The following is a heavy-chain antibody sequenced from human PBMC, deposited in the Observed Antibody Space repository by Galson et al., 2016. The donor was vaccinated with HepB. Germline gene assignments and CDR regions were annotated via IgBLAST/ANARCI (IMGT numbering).Heavy chain of an antibody. CDR1: GFTFSSYG. CDR2: ISYDGSDK. J-gene: IGHJ6*02. V-gene: IGHV3-30*18. CDR3: AKDVWRGSGTDYYGMDV. D-gene: IGHD1-1*01. Sequence: SLRLSCAAYGFTFSSYGMHWVRQALGKGLEWVAVISYDGSDKYYADSVKGRFTISRDNSKNTLYLQMSSLRAEDTAVYYCAKDVWRGSGTDYYGMDVWGQGTTVTVSS.